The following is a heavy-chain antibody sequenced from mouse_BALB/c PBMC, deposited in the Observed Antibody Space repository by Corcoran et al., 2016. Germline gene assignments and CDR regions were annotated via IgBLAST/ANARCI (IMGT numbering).Heavy chain of an antibody. CDR3: ARGDGYLMDY. CDR1: GYTFTNYG. V-gene: IGHV9-1*02. D-gene: IGHD2-3*01. J-gene: IGHJ4*01. CDR2: INTYTGEP. Sequence: QIQLVQSGPELKKPGETVKISCKASGYTFTNYGMNWVKQAPGKGLKWMGWINTYTGEPTYADDFKGRFAFSLETSASTAYLQINNLKNEDMATYFWARGDGYLMDYWGQGTSVTVSS.